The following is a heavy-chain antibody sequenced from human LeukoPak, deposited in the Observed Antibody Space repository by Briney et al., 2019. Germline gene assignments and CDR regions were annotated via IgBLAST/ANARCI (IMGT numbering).Heavy chain of an antibody. CDR1: GGSISSSSYY. V-gene: IGHV4-39*07. CDR2: IYYSGST. J-gene: IGHJ5*02. D-gene: IGHD6-13*01. CDR3: ARGRPSIAAAGMRNWFDP. Sequence: SETLSLTCTVSGGSISSSSYYWGWIRQPPGKGLEWIGSIYYSGSTNYNPSLKSRVTISVDTSKNQFSLKLSSVTAADTAVYYCARGRPSIAAAGMRNWFDPWGQGTLVTVSS.